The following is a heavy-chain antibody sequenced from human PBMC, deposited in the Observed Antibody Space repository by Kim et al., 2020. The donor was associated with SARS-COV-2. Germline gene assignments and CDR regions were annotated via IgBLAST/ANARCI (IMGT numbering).Heavy chain of an antibody. CDR3: ARDLFGVTGTTRFDP. D-gene: IGHD1-20*01. V-gene: IGHV4-31*02. J-gene: IGHJ5*02. Sequence: PALESRVTISVDTSKNQCSLKLSSVTAADTAVYYCARDLFGVTGTTRFDPWGQGTLVTVSS.